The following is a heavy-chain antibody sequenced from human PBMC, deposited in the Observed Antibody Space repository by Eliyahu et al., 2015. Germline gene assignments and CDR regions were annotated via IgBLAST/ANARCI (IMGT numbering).Heavy chain of an antibody. CDR2: ISYDGSNK. J-gene: IGHJ3*02. Sequence: QVQLVESGGGVVQPGRSLRLSCAASGFTFSSYAMHWVRQAPGKGLEWVAVISYDGSNKYYADSVKGRFTISRDNSKNTLYLQMNSLRAEDTAVYYCASSTAYDAFDIWGQGTMVTVSS. D-gene: IGHD2-21*02. V-gene: IGHV3-30*01. CDR3: ASSTAYDAFDI. CDR1: GFTFSSYA.